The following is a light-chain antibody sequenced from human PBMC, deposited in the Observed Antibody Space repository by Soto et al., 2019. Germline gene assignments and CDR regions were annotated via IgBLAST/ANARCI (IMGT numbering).Light chain of an antibody. CDR3: SSYTSSSTRV. J-gene: IGLJ3*02. V-gene: IGLV2-14*01. Sequence: QSVLTQPASVSGSPGQSITISCTGTSSDVGGYNYVSWYQQHPGKAPQLMIYEVSNRPSGVSNRFSGSKSGNTASLTISGLQAEDEADYYCSSYTSSSTRVFGGGTTLTVL. CDR2: EVS. CDR1: SSDVGGYNY.